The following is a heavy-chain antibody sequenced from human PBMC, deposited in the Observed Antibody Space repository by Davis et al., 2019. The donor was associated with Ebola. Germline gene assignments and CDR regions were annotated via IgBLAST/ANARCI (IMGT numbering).Heavy chain of an antibody. CDR1: GGSISSYY. CDR2: IYYSGST. V-gene: IGHV4-59*01. J-gene: IGHJ2*01. D-gene: IGHD7-27*01. Sequence: PGGSLRLSCTVSGGSISSYYWSWIRQPPGKGLEWIGYIYYSGSTNYNPSLKSRVTISVDTSKNQFSLKLSSVTAADTAVYYCARDPTPHHWGLHYWYFDLWGRGTLVTVSS. CDR3: ARDPTPHHWGLHYWYFDL.